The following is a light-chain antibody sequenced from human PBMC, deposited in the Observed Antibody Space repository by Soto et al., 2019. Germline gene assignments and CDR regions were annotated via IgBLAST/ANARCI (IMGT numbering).Light chain of an antibody. J-gene: IGKJ3*01. V-gene: IGKV3-15*01. CDR1: QSINSN. CDR2: GAS. Sequence: EIVMTQSPATLSVSPGERATLSCRASQSINSNLTWYQQKPGQAPRLLIYGASTRATGIPARFSGSGSGTEFTLTISSLQSEDFAVYYCQQYNNWPPLFTFGPGTKVDTK. CDR3: QQYNNWPPLFT.